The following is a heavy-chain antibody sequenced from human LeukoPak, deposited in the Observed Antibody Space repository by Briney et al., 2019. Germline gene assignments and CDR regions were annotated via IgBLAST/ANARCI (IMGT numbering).Heavy chain of an antibody. CDR2: INPKSGGT. J-gene: IGHJ4*02. Sequence: ASVKVSCKASGYTFTDYFMNWVRQAPGQGLEWMGWINPKSGGTVYAQKFQGRVTMTRDTSSSTAYMELSRLRFDDTVVYYCARDKEAYGDLGYWGQGTLVTVSS. CDR3: ARDKEAYGDLGY. V-gene: IGHV1-2*02. CDR1: GYTFTDYF. D-gene: IGHD4-17*01.